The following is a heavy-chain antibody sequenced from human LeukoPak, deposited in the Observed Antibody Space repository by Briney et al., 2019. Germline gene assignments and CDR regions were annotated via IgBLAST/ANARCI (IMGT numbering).Heavy chain of an antibody. V-gene: IGHV3-21*01. CDR2: ISSSSSYI. CDR3: ARPGGSWYGSYFDY. Sequence: PGGSLRLSCAASGFTFSSYSMNRVRQAPGKGLEWVSSISSSSSYIYYADSVKGRFTISRDNAKNSLYLQMNSLRAEDTAVYYCARPGGSWYGSYFDYWGQGTLVTVSS. J-gene: IGHJ4*02. D-gene: IGHD6-13*01. CDR1: GFTFSSYS.